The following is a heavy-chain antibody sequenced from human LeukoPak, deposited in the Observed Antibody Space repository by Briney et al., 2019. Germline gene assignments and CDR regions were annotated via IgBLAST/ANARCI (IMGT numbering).Heavy chain of an antibody. CDR2: IYPGDSDT. J-gene: IGHJ4*02. CDR3: ARGIIESSGWYRLGLIDY. CDR1: GYSFTTYW. D-gene: IGHD6-19*01. Sequence: GESLKISCKGSGYSFTTYWIGWVRQMPGKGLEWMGIIYPGDSDTRYSPSFQGQVTISADKSINTAYLQWSSLKASDTAIYYCARGIIESSGWYRLGLIDYWGQGTLVTVSS. V-gene: IGHV5-51*01.